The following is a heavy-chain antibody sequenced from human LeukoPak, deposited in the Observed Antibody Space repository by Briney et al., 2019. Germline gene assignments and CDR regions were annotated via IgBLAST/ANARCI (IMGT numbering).Heavy chain of an antibody. CDR2: ISYDGSNK. J-gene: IGHJ6*02. V-gene: IGHV3-30*18. D-gene: IGHD5-18*01. CDR1: GFTFSSYG. CDR3: AKNQLWFGLYYYGMDV. Sequence: GGSLRLSCAASGFTFSSYGMHWVRQAPGKGLEWVAVISYDGSNKYYADSVKGRFTISRDNSKNTLYLQMNSLRAEDTAVYYCAKNQLWFGLYYYGMDVWGQGTTVTVSS.